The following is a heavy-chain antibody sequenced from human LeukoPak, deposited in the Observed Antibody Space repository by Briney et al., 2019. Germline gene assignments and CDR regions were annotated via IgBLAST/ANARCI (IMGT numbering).Heavy chain of an antibody. CDR1: GGSISSYY. D-gene: IGHD5-12*01. V-gene: IGHV4-59*12. CDR3: ARGGGATRIDY. J-gene: IGHJ4*02. CDR2: IYYSGST. Sequence: SETLSLTCTVSGGSISSYYWSWIRQPPGKGLEWIGYIYYSGSTNYNPSLKSRVTISVDTSKNQVSLKLSSVTAADTAVYYCARGGGATRIDYWGQGTLVTVSS.